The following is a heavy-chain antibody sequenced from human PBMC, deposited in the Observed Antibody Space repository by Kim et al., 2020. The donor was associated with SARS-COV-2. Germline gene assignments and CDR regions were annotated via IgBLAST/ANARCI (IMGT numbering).Heavy chain of an antibody. Sequence: GGSLRLSCAASGFTFDDYAMHWVRQAPGKGLEWVSLISGDGGSTYYADSVKGRFTISRDNSKNPLYLQMNSLRTEDTALYYCAKDLLVVAATSYYYYGMDVWGQGTTVTVAS. J-gene: IGHJ6*02. CDR3: AKDLLVVAATSYYYYGMDV. CDR2: ISGDGGST. CDR1: GFTFDDYA. V-gene: IGHV3-43*02. D-gene: IGHD2-15*01.